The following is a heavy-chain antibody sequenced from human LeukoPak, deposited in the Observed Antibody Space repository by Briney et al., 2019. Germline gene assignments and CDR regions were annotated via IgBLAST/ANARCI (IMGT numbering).Heavy chain of an antibody. D-gene: IGHD5-18*01. CDR3: AREDSYGYFDH. V-gene: IGHV1-2*06. CDR1: GYNFIGYY. J-gene: IGHJ4*02. CDR2: LIPNSGDT. Sequence: GASVKVSCKASGYNFIGYYMHWVRQAPGQGLEWMGRLIPNSGDTTYGQKFQGRVAVTRDTSINTVHMELSRLTFDDTAVYYCAREDSYGYFDHWGQGTRVTVSS.